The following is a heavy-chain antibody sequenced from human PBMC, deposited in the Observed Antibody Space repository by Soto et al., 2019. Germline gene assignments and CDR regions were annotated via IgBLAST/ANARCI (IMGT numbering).Heavy chain of an antibody. Sequence: GGSLRLSCAASGFTFSDHYMDWVRQAPGKGLEWVGRTRNKANSYTTEYAASVKGRFTISRDDSKNSLYLQMNSLKTEDTAVYYCATQRAKVRYWGQGTLVTVSS. CDR1: GFTFSDHY. CDR3: ATQRAKVRY. V-gene: IGHV3-72*01. D-gene: IGHD1-1*01. CDR2: TRNKANSYTT. J-gene: IGHJ4*02.